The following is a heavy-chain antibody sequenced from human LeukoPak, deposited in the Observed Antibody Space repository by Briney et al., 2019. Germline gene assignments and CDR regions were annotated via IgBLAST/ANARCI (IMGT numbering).Heavy chain of an antibody. V-gene: IGHV3-15*01. Sequence: GGSLRLSCAASGFTFTNAWMSWVRQAPGKGLEWVGRIKTKTEVGTTDYAAPVKGRFTISRDDSKNTLYLQMHSLKTEDTAVYYCSTDRHVSYSFDPWGQGTLVTVSS. J-gene: IGHJ5*02. D-gene: IGHD3-10*02. CDR2: IKTKTEVGTT. CDR1: GFTFTNAW. CDR3: STDRHVSYSFDP.